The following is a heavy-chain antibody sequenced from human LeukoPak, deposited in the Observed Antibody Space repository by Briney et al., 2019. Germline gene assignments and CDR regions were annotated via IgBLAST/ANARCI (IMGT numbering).Heavy chain of an antibody. CDR3: ATKQWLAPPPDS. CDR2: INTDGTVT. V-gene: IGHV3-74*01. J-gene: IGHJ4*02. CDR1: GFTFSKYW. D-gene: IGHD6-19*01. Sequence: GVSLRLSCAASGFTFSKYWMLWVRQAPGKGLESVSGINTDGTVTTYADSVKGRFTVSRDNADNTMFLQMNSVRDEDTAVYYCATKQWLAPPPDSWGQGTPVTVSS.